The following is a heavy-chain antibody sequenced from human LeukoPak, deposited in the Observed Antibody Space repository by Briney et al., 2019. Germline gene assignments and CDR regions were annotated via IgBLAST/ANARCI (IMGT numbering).Heavy chain of an antibody. V-gene: IGHV1-18*01. J-gene: IGHJ4*02. CDR3: ARVVSGYYRGDH. CDR2: ISTYNGNT. Sequence: ASEKVSCKASGYTFTSYGISWVRQAPGQGLEWMGWISTYNGNTNYAQKLQGRVTMTTDTSTSTAYMELRSLRSDDTAVYYCARVVSGYYRGDHWGQGTLVTVSS. CDR1: GYTFTSYG. D-gene: IGHD3-22*01.